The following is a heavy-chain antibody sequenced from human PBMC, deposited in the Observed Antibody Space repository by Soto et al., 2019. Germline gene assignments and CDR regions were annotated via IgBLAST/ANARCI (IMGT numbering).Heavy chain of an antibody. Sequence: EVQLLESGGGLVQPGGSLRLSCAASGFTFNSYAMSWVRQAPGKGLEWVSAISGSGSNTYYADSVKGRFTISRDNSKNTLYLQMNSLRAEDTAVYYCAKAYSGWAEFDSWGQGTLVTVSA. V-gene: IGHV3-23*01. D-gene: IGHD6-19*01. CDR1: GFTFNSYA. CDR2: ISGSGSNT. CDR3: AKAYSGWAEFDS. J-gene: IGHJ4*02.